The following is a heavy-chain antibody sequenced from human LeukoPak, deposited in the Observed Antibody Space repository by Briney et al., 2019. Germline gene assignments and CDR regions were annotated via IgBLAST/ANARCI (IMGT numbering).Heavy chain of an antibody. CDR1: GYSFIDYY. Sequence: ASVKVSCKASGYSFIDYYIHWVRQAPGPGLEWMGWINHKGGGTNFAQKFQGRVVVTADTSISTVYMELYSLTSDDTAVYYCARPTRSGGSGYESFDYWGQGTLVSVSS. V-gene: IGHV1-2*02. J-gene: IGHJ4*02. CDR3: ARPTRSGGSGYESFDY. CDR2: INHKGGGT. D-gene: IGHD5-18*01.